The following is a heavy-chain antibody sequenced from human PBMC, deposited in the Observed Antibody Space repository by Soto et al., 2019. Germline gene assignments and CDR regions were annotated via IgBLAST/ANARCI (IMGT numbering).Heavy chain of an antibody. CDR1: GFSFTGYY. CDR3: AKDLTRQLAYWLDP. V-gene: IGHV1-2*02. J-gene: IGHJ5*02. CDR2: INAH. Sequence: VASVKVSCKASGFSFTGYYIHWLRQAPGQGLEWMGWINAHAQKFQGRVTLTRDTSIATAYLTLTSLTSDDTALYYCAKDLTRQLAYWLDPWGQGTQVTVSS. D-gene: IGHD6-6*01.